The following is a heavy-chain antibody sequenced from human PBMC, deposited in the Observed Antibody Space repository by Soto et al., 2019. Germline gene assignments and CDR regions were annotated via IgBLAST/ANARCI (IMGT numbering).Heavy chain of an antibody. Sequence: QVQLVQSGAEVKKPGSSVKVSCKASGDTFSFYTINWVRQAPGLGLEWVGRINPILSMSNYAQKFQGRVTMTADKSTNTAYMQLRSLRSEDTAMYYCATSYGSGYRAFDYWRQGALVTVSS. J-gene: IGHJ4*02. CDR2: INPILSMS. D-gene: IGHD3-10*01. CDR3: ATSYGSGYRAFDY. V-gene: IGHV1-69*02. CDR1: GDTFSFYT.